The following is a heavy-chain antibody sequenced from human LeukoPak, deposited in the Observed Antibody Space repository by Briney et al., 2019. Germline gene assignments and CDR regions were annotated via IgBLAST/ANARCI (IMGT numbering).Heavy chain of an antibody. Sequence: PSETLSLTCIVSGGSISSSSYYWGWIRQPPGKGLEWIGSIYYSGSTYYNPSLKSRVTISVDTSKNQFSLKLSSVTAADTAVYYCAREPPGYWGQGILVTVSS. CDR3: AREPPGY. V-gene: IGHV4-39*02. CDR2: IYYSGST. CDR1: GGSISSSSYY. J-gene: IGHJ4*02.